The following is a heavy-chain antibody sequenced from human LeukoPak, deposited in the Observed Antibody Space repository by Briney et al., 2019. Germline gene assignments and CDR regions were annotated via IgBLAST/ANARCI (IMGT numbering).Heavy chain of an antibody. J-gene: IGHJ4*02. CDR1: GGSISSSNW. V-gene: IGHV4-4*02. CDR3: ARGSIAVAGYFDY. D-gene: IGHD6-19*01. CDR2: IYHSGST. Sequence: PSETLSLTCAVSGGSISSSNWWSWIRQPPGKGLEWIGEIYHSGSTNYNPSLKSRVIMSVDKSRNQFSLKLSSVTAADTAVYYCARGSIAVAGYFDYWGQGTLITVSS.